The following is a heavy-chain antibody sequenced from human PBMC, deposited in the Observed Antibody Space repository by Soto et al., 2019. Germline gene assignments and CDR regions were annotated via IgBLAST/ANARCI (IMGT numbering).Heavy chain of an antibody. CDR3: AREPQAPDYGSSLPRGFYYYGLDL. J-gene: IGHJ6*02. V-gene: IGHV3-23*01. CDR1: GFTFSSYA. D-gene: IGHD6-6*01. Sequence: SLRLSCAASGFTFSSYAMSWVRQAPGKGLEWVSAIWGGGDTTYYADSVKGRFTISRDNSKSTVYLQMNSLKVEDTAVYYCAREPQAPDYGSSLPRGFYYYGLDLWGQGTTVTVSS. CDR2: IWGGGDTT.